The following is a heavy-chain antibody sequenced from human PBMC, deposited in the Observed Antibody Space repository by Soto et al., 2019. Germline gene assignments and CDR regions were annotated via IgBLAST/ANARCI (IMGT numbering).Heavy chain of an antibody. CDR2: ISSSSSVI. D-gene: IGHD7-27*01. J-gene: IGHJ6*03. CDR1: GFILSDCA. CDR3: ARDLSWGSNWYYYMDV. Sequence: EVQLVESGGGLVQPGGSLRLSWATSGFILSDCAMNWVRQAPGKGLEWVSYISSSSSVIDYADSVKGRFTVPRDNARNSLYRQMNSLRAEDTAVYYCARDLSWGSNWYYYMDVWGKGTTVTVSS. V-gene: IGHV3-48*01.